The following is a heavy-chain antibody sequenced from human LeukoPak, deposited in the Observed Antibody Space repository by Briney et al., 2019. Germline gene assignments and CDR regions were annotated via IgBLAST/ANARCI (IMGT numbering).Heavy chain of an antibody. CDR1: GFTVSSNY. CDR2: IYSGGST. Sequence: GGSLRHSCAASGFTVSSNYMSWVRQAPGKGLEWVSVIYSGGSTYYADSVKGRFTISRDNSKNALYLQMNSLRAEDTAVYYCARDPDYGGNGAFDYWGQGTLVTVSS. D-gene: IGHD4-23*01. V-gene: IGHV3-53*01. J-gene: IGHJ4*02. CDR3: ARDPDYGGNGAFDY.